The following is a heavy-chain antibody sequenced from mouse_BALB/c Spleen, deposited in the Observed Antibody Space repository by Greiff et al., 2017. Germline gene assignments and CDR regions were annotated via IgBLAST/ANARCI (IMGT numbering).Heavy chain of an antibody. D-gene: IGHD1-2*01. CDR3: ARDGNYYGSGYFDV. V-gene: IGHV5-4*02. CDR1: GFTFSDYY. J-gene: IGHJ1*01. Sequence: EVMLVESGGGLVKPGGSLKLSCAASGFTFSDYYMYWVRQTPEKRLEWVATISDGGSYTYYPDSVKGRFTISRDNAKNNLYLQMSSLKSEDTAMYYCARDGNYYGSGYFDVWGAGTTVTVSS. CDR2: ISDGGSYT.